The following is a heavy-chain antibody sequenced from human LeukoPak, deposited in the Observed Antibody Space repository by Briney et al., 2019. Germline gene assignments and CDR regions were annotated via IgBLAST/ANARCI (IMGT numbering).Heavy chain of an antibody. V-gene: IGHV3-21*01. D-gene: IGHD4-11*01. CDR2: ISSSSNYI. J-gene: IGHJ4*02. CDR3: ARGTPTTRDFDY. Sequence: KPGGSLRLSCAASGFTFSSYSMNWVRQAPGKGLEWVSFISSSSNYIYYADSVKGRFTISRDNAKNSLLLQMNSLRAEDTAVYYCARGTPTTRDFDYWGQGTLVTVSS. CDR1: GFTFSSYS.